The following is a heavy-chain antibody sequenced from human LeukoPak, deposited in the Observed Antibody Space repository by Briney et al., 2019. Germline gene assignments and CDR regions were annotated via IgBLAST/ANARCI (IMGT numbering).Heavy chain of an antibody. V-gene: IGHV1-18*01. J-gene: IGHJ4*02. CDR3: AVLGHIVVVAANYYFDY. Sequence: ASVKVSCKASGYTFTSYGISWVRQAPGQGLEWMGWINAYNGNTNYAQKLQGRVTMTTDTSTSTAYMELRSLRSDDTAVYYCAVLGHIVVVAANYYFDYWGQGTLVTVSS. D-gene: IGHD2-21*02. CDR2: INAYNGNT. CDR1: GYTFTSYG.